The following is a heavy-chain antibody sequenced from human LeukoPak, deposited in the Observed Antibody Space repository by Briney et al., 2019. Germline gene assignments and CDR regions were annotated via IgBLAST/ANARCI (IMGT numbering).Heavy chain of an antibody. J-gene: IGHJ4*02. V-gene: IGHV3-7*01. CDR1: GFRFGRDW. Sequence: GGSLRLSCVASGFRFGRDWISWVRQAPGKGLEWVACVKQDGTEKNYVVSVWGRFTVSVDNGKNSLYLQMNSLRAEDTAVYYCAILWWHRADYWGQGTPVTVSS. D-gene: IGHD2-15*01. CDR2: VKQDGTEK. CDR3: AILWWHRADY.